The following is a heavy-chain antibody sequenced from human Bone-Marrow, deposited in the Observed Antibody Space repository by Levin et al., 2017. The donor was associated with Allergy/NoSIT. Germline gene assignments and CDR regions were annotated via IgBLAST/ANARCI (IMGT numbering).Heavy chain of an antibody. V-gene: IGHV3-7*04. Sequence: SGESLKISCAASGFAFKNYWMSWVRLAPGKGLEWVANIREDGSDKYYLDSVKGRFTLSRDNAKNSLFLQMNSLRVEDTGIYYCARDYGVAVADKYFDYWGQGTPVTVSS. CDR3: ARDYGVAVADKYFDY. J-gene: IGHJ4*02. CDR1: GFAFKNYW. CDR2: IREDGSDK. D-gene: IGHD6-19*01.